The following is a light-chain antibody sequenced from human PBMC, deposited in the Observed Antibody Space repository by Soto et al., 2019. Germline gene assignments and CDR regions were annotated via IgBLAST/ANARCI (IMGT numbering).Light chain of an antibody. J-gene: IGKJ1*01. CDR3: QQRSNCPWT. Sequence: EIVLTQSPATLSLSPGERATLSCRASQSVSSYLAGYQQKPGQAPRLLIYDASNRATGIPGRFSGSGSGTDFTFTISSPEPEDFAVYYCQQRSNCPWTFGQGTKVEIK. CDR1: QSVSSY. V-gene: IGKV3-11*01. CDR2: DAS.